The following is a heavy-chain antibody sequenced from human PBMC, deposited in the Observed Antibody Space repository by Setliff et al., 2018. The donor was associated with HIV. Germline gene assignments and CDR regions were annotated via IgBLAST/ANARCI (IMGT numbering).Heavy chain of an antibody. CDR3: ARGGGPDTNFDL. V-gene: IGHV4-39*07. CDR1: GETIRNGFYY. CDR2: IYYSGST. Sequence: SETLSLTCTVSGETIRNGFYYWHWMRQPPGKGLEWIGSIYYSGSTHYKSSLKSRVTISVDTSKNQFSLRLSSVTAADTAVYYCARGGGPDTNFDLWGQGTLVTVSS. J-gene: IGHJ4*02.